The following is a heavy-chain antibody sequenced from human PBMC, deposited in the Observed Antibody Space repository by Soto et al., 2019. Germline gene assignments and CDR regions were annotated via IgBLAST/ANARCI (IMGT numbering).Heavy chain of an antibody. Sequence: EVQLVETGGGLIKPGGSLRLSCAASGVTVSSNYMSWVRQAPGKGLEWVSVIYSGGSTYYEDSVRGRFTISRDNSKNTLDLQMKSLRAEDTAGYYCARDPPATRHGMDVWGQGTPVTVS. J-gene: IGHJ6*02. CDR1: GVTVSSNY. CDR3: ARDPPATRHGMDV. V-gene: IGHV3-53*02. CDR2: IYSGGST.